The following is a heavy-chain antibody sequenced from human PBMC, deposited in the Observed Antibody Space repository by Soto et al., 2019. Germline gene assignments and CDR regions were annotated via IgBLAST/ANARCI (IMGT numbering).Heavy chain of an antibody. V-gene: IGHV3-74*01. CDR1: GFTFSKYW. CDR2: ITSDGRST. CDR3: VKMGGLDY. D-gene: IGHD3-16*01. J-gene: IGHJ4*02. Sequence: EVQLVESGGGLVQPGGSLRLSCIASGFTFSKYWMHWVRQAPGKGLVWLSRITSDGRSTSYADSVKGRFTISRDNANNTVFLQMNSLRAEDTAVYYCVKMGGLDYWGQGAVVTVSS.